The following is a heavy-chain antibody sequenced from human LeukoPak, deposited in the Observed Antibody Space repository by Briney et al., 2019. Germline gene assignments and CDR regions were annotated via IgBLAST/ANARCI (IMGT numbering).Heavy chain of an antibody. CDR2: INPSGGST. J-gene: IGHJ4*02. D-gene: IGHD3-10*01. V-gene: IGHV1-46*01. CDR3: ARGGSPPFY. CDR1: GYIFTEHH. Sequence: ASVKVSCKASGYIFTEHHINWVRQAPGQGLEWMGIINPSGGSTSYAQKFQGRVTMTRDTSTSTVYMELSSLRSEDTAVYYCARGGSPPFYWGQGTLVTVSS.